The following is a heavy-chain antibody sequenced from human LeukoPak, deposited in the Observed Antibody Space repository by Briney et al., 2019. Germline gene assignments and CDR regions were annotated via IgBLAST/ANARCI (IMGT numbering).Heavy chain of an antibody. CDR1: GYTFTSYY. D-gene: IGHD2-2*02. V-gene: IGHV1-46*01. Sequence: ASVKVSCKASGYTFTSYYMHWVRQAPGQGLEWMGIINPSGGSTSYAQKFQGRVTMTRDMSTSTVYMELSSLRSEDTAVYYCARDPLLPRYCSSTSCYSGFDCWGQGTLVTVSS. CDR3: ARDPLLPRYCSSTSCYSGFDC. J-gene: IGHJ4*02. CDR2: INPSGGST.